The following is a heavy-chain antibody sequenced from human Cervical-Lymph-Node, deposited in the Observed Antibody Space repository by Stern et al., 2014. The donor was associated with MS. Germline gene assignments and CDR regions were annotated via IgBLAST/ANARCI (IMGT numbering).Heavy chain of an antibody. Sequence: VQLLQPGGGMLQPGRSLRLSCEASGFKFDDFAMHWVRQAPGKGLEWVSGLGWNSEGRGYADSVQGRFTISRDNAKSSLYLQMNSLTAEDTALYYCAKADDYAAGIDAWGQGTLVVVSS. CDR2: LGWNSEGR. CDR3: AKADDYAAGIDA. V-gene: IGHV3-9*01. D-gene: IGHD3-16*01. CDR1: GFKFDDFA. J-gene: IGHJ5*02.